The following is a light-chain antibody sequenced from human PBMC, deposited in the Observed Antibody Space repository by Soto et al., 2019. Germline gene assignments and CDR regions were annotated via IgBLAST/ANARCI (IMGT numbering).Light chain of an antibody. Sequence: DIQMTQSPSTLSASVGVRVTITCRASQSISSWLAWYQQKPGKAPKLLIYKASSLESGVPSRFGGSGSGTEFTLTISSLQPDDFATYYCQQYNSYSPYTFGQGTKLEIK. J-gene: IGKJ2*01. CDR3: QQYNSYSPYT. V-gene: IGKV1-5*03. CDR1: QSISSW. CDR2: KAS.